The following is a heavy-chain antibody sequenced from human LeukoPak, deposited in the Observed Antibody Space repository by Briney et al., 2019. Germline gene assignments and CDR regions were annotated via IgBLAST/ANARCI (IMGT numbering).Heavy chain of an antibody. CDR1: GGSISSYY. CDR2: IYYSGST. D-gene: IGHD3-10*01. Sequence: SETLSLTCTVSGGSISSYYWSWIRQPPGKGLEWIGYIYYSGSTNYNPSLKSRVTISVDTSKNQFSLKLSSVTAAGTAVYYCARSKVTMVRGEDYNWFDPWGQGTLVTVSS. J-gene: IGHJ5*02. CDR3: ARSKVTMVRGEDYNWFDP. V-gene: IGHV4-59*01.